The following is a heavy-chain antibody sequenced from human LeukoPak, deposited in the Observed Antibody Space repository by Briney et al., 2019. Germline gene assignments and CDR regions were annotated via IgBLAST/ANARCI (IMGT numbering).Heavy chain of an antibody. J-gene: IGHJ3*02. CDR3: ASPHTAMVGFAFDI. V-gene: IGHV1-2*02. CDR1: GYTFTGYY. D-gene: IGHD5-18*01. CDR2: INPNSGGT. Sequence: GASVKVSCKASGYTFTGYYMHWVRQAPGQGLEWMGWINPNSGGTNYAQKFQGRVTMTRDTSISTAYMELSRLRSDDTAVYYCASPHTAMVGFAFDIWGQGTMVTVSS.